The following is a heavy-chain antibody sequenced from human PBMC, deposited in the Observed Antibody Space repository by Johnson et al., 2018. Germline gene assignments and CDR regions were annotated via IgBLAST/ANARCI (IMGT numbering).Heavy chain of an antibody. CDR1: GFTFSSYW. CDR3: SRAFTMMIS. Sequence: VQLVQSGGGLVQPGGSLRLSCAASGFTFSSYWMNWVRQAPGKGLEWVGNINQDGSEKYYVDSVKGRFTISRDNAKNSLYLQMNSLRVEDTAMYYCSRAFTMMISWGQGTLVTVSS. CDR2: INQDGSEK. J-gene: IGHJ5*02. D-gene: IGHD3-22*01. V-gene: IGHV3-7*01.